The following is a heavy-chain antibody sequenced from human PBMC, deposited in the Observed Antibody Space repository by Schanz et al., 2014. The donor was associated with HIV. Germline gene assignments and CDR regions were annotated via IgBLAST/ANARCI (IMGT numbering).Heavy chain of an antibody. CDR3: ARDLHDYGDARTDY. D-gene: IGHD4-17*01. J-gene: IGHJ4*02. CDR1: GFNFNNYA. Sequence: EVQLLESGGGLEQPGGSLRLSCAASGFNFNNYAMTWVRQAPGKGLEWVSSISESGSRSYYADSVNGRFTISRDNAKNSLHLQMSRLGAEDTAVYYCARDLHDYGDARTDYWGQGTLVSVSS. CDR2: ISESGSRS. V-gene: IGHV3-23*01.